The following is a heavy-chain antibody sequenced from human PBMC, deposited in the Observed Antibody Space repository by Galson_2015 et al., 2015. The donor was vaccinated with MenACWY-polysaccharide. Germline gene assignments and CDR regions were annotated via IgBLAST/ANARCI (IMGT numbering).Heavy chain of an antibody. D-gene: IGHD2-15*01. J-gene: IGHJ3*02. Sequence: SLRLSCAASGFTFSGYHMNWVRQAPGKGLEWVSSISSTSSYIYYADSVKGRFTISRDSAKNSLSLQMNNLRAEDTAVYYCAREGEYRLLPDAFDIWGQGTMVTVSS. CDR3: AREGEYRLLPDAFDI. V-gene: IGHV3-21*01. CDR1: GFTFSGYH. CDR2: ISSTSSYI.